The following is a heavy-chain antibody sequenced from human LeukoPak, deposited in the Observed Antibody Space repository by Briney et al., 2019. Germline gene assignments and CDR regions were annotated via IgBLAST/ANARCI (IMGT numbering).Heavy chain of an antibody. Sequence: GGSLRLSCAASGFTFSSYAMSWVRQAPGKGLEWVSAISGSGGSTYYAASVKGRFTISRDNSKNTLYLQMNSLRAEDTAVYYCAKGIAAAGTGLDYWGQGTLVTVSS. CDR2: ISGSGGST. CDR1: GFTFSSYA. CDR3: AKGIAAAGTGLDY. D-gene: IGHD6-13*01. V-gene: IGHV3-23*01. J-gene: IGHJ4*02.